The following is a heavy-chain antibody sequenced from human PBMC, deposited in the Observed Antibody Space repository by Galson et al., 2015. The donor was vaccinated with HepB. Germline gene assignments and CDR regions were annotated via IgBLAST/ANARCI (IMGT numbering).Heavy chain of an antibody. CDR2: IKQDGSEI. CDR1: GFTFSNYW. D-gene: IGHD5-12*01. CDR3: ARGGWLTFDY. Sequence: SLRLSCAASGFTFSNYWMSWVRQAPGKGLEWVANIKQDGSEIYYVDSVKGRFTIPRDNAKNSLYLQINSLRAEDTAVYYCARGGWLTFDYWGQGTLVTVSS. V-gene: IGHV3-7*03. J-gene: IGHJ4*02.